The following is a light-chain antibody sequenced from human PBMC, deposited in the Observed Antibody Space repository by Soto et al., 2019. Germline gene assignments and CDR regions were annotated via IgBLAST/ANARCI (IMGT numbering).Light chain of an antibody. CDR1: SRDVGGNNY. V-gene: IGLV2-8*01. CDR2: EVS. Sequence: QSVLTQPPSASGSPGQPVSISCTGTSRDVGGNNYVSWYQQHPGKAPKLMIYEVSKRPSGVPDRFSGSKSGNTASLTVSGLQAEDEADYFCLSYAGSTNYVFGTGTKVTVL. CDR3: LSYAGSTNYV. J-gene: IGLJ1*01.